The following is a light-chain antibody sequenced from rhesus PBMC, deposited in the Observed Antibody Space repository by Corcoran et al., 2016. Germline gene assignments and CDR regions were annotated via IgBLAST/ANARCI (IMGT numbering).Light chain of an antibody. J-gene: IGKJ1*01. CDR1: QSISSG. V-gene: IGKV1-22*01. CDR3: QHYSSSPRT. CDR2: KAS. Sequence: DIQMTQSPSSLSASVGDTVTITCRASQSISSGLAWYQQKHRKAPQPLRYKASTLQSGVPSRFSGSGSGHDFTLTLSSLQSKEFATYYCQHYSSSPRTFGQGTKVEIK.